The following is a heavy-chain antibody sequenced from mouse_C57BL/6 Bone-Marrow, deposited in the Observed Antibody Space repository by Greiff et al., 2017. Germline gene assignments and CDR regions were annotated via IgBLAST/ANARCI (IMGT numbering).Heavy chain of an antibody. J-gene: IGHJ3*01. D-gene: IGHD2-3*01. V-gene: IGHV5-15*01. CDR3: ARLGGYYGWFAY. CDR2: ISNLAYSI. CDR1: GFTFSDYG. Sequence: DVHLVESGGGLVQPGGSLKLSCAASGFTFSDYGMAWVRQAPRKGPEWVAFISNLAYSIYYADTVPGRFTISRANAKNPLYLERSSLRSENTAMYYGARLGGYYGWFAYWGQGTLVTVSA.